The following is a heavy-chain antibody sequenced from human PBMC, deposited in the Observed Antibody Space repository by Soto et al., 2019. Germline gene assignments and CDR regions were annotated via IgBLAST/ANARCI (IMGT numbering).Heavy chain of an antibody. D-gene: IGHD2-2*01. V-gene: IGHV4-38-2*01. J-gene: IGHJ5*02. Sequence: SETLSLTWAVSGYSISSGYYWGWIRQPTGKGLEWIGSIYHSGSTYYNPSLKSRVTISVDTSKNQFSLKLSSVTAADTAVYYCARYSSAYQLLRGDNWFDPCGQGTLVTVSS. CDR2: IYHSGST. CDR1: GYSISSGYY. CDR3: ARYSSAYQLLRGDNWFDP.